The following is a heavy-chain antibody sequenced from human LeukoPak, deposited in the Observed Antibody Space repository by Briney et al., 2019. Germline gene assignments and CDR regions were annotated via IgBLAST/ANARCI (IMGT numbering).Heavy chain of an antibody. CDR2: ISSTSSYI. V-gene: IGHV3-21*01. D-gene: IGHD6-19*01. Sequence: GGTLRLSCAASGFNFDKYNMNWVRHAQGTGLERVSSISSTSSYIYDADSVKGQFTISRDNAKNSLYLQMNSLRAEDTAVYYCARYTSGWFDYWGQGTLVTVSS. CDR1: GFNFDKYN. J-gene: IGHJ5*01. CDR3: ARYTSGWFDY.